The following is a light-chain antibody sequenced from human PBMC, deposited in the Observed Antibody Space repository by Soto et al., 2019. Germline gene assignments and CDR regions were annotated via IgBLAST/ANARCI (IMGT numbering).Light chain of an antibody. CDR2: EVS. J-gene: IGLJ1*01. CDR1: SIDFGSYNL. Sequence: QSVLTQPASVSGSPGQSITISCTGTSIDFGSYNLVSWYQQHPGKAPKLMIYEVSKRPSGVSNRSSGSKSGNTASLTISGLQAEDEADYYCCSYAGSSTVFGTGTKVTVL. CDR3: CSYAGSSTV. V-gene: IGLV2-23*02.